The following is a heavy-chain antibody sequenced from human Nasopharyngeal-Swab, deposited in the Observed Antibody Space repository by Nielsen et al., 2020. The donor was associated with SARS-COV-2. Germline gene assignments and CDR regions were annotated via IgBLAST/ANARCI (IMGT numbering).Heavy chain of an antibody. Sequence: WIRQPPGKGLEWIGSIYYSGGTYYNPSLKSRVTISVGTSKNQFSLKLSSVTAADTAVYYCATPWELSAYWGQGTLVTVSS. D-gene: IGHD1-26*01. CDR2: IYYSGGT. V-gene: IGHV4-39*01. CDR3: ATPWELSAY. J-gene: IGHJ4*02.